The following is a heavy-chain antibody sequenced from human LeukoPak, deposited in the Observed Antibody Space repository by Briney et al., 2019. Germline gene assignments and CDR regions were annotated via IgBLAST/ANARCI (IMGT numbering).Heavy chain of an antibody. J-gene: IGHJ3*02. CDR1: GYTFTGYY. Sequence: ASVKVSCKASGYTFTGYYMHWVRQAPGQGLEWMGWINPNSGGTNYAQKFQGRVTMTRDTSISTAYMELSRLRSDDTAVYYCARPTTVTMAAFDIWGQGTMVTVSS. CDR3: ARPTTVTMAAFDI. D-gene: IGHD4-17*01. CDR2: INPNSGGT. V-gene: IGHV1-2*02.